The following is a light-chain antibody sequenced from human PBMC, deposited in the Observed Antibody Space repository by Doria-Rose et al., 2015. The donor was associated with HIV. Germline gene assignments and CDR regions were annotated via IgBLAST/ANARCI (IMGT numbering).Light chain of an antibody. CDR2: DGS. V-gene: IGKV3-20*01. CDR3: HQYGTSWT. J-gene: IGKJ1*01. CDR1: QSFSSTY. Sequence: TQSPGTLSLSPGERATLSCRASQSFSSTYLAWYQQKPGQAPSLLIYDGSTWATGIPDRFSASGSGTDFTLTINRLEPEDFALYYRHQYGTSWTFGQGTKVEI.